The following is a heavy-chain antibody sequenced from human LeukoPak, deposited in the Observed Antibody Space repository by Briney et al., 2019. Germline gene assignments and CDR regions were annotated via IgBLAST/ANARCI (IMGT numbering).Heavy chain of an antibody. CDR2: IYYSGST. J-gene: IGHJ4*02. V-gene: IGHV4-59*08. CDR1: GGSISSYY. D-gene: IGHD1-1*01. CDR3: ARHSVRTGNAGNFDY. Sequence: ASETLSLTCTVSGGSISSYYWSWIRQPPGKGLEWIGYIYYSGSTNYNPSLKSRVTISVGTSKNQFSLKLSSVTAADTAVYYCARHSVRTGNAGNFDYWGQGTLVTVSS.